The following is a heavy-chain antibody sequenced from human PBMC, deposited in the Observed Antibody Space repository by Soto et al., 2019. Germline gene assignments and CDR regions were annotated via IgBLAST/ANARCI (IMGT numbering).Heavy chain of an antibody. CDR1: GYTFTSYY. CDR3: ARARSIVGPSYDYYYGMDV. Sequence: ASVKVSCKASGYTFTSYYMHWVRQAPGQGLEWMGIINPSGGSTSYAQKFQGRVTMTRDTSTSTVYMELSSLRSEDTAVYYCARARSIVGPSYDYYYGMDVWGQGTTVPVSS. J-gene: IGHJ6*02. V-gene: IGHV1-46*01. D-gene: IGHD1-26*01. CDR2: INPSGGST.